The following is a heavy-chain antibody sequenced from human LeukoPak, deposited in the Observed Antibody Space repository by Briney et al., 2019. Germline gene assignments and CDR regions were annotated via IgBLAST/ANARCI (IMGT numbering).Heavy chain of an antibody. D-gene: IGHD6-19*01. CDR1: GGSISSYY. V-gene: IGHV4-59*01. J-gene: IGHJ5*02. Sequence: SETLSLTCTVSGGSISSYYWSWIRQPPGKGLEWIGYIFYSGSSNYNPSLKTRVTILIDTSKNQFSLKLSSVTAADTAVYYCARPAVQYIAVAGPSYRNNWFDPWGQGTLVTVSS. CDR2: IFYSGSS. CDR3: ARPAVQYIAVAGPSYRNNWFDP.